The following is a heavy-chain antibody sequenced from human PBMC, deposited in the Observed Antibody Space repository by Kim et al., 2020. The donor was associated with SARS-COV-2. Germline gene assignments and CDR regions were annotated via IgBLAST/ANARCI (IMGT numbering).Heavy chain of an antibody. CDR2: T. CDR3: ARDLGPSAMAV. V-gene: IGHV3-53*04. Sequence: TFYPDSVKGRFTLSRHNSKNTLYLQMNSLRAEDTAVYYCARDLGPSAMAVWGQGTTVTVSS. J-gene: IGHJ6*02.